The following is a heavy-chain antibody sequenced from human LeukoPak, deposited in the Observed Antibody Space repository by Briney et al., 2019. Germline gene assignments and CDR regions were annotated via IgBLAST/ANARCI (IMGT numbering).Heavy chain of an antibody. D-gene: IGHD6-13*01. J-gene: IGHJ6*02. Sequence: GESLKISCKGSGYIFTTYWIGWVRPMPGKGLEWMAIIYPGDSDTRYSPSFQGQVTISADKSISTAYVQWSSLKASDTAMYYCARHGQQLVPYSVMDVWGQGTTVTVSS. V-gene: IGHV5-51*01. CDR2: IYPGDSDT. CDR1: GYIFTTYW. CDR3: ARHGQQLVPYSVMDV.